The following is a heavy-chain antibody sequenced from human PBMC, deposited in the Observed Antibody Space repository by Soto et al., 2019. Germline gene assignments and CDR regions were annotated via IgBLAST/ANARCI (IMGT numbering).Heavy chain of an antibody. D-gene: IGHD4-17*01. CDR1: GYTFTSYS. CDR2: ITPYSGNT. V-gene: IGHV1-18*01. Sequence: QIQLVQSGAEVKKPGASVKVSCRPSGYTFTSYSITWVRQAPGQGLEWMGWITPYSGNTNYGQKFQGRVTMTTDTSTSTVYMELRSLRSDDTALYYCARGTHGGLYYRGQGALVTVSS. J-gene: IGHJ4*02. CDR3: ARGTHGGLYY.